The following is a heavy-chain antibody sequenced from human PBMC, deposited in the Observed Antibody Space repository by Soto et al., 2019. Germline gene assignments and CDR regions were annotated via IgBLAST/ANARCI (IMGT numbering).Heavy chain of an antibody. CDR2: ISSSGNT. J-gene: IGHJ4*02. V-gene: IGHV4-59*01. CDR3: ARAPMVLTRSYFDS. D-gene: IGHD3-22*01. Sequence: SETLSLTCTVSDGSISNFYWIGIRQPPGKGLEWIGDISSSGNTNYNPSLKSRVSISVDTSKNQFSLNLTSVTAADTAVYYCARAPMVLTRSYFDSWGQGTPVTVSS. CDR1: DGSISNFY.